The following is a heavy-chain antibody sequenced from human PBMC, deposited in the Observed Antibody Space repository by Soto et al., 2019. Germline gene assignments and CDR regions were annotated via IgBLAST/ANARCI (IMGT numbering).Heavy chain of an antibody. J-gene: IGHJ4*02. CDR3: AKSHGSGRADF. CDR2: ISGYNGNT. V-gene: IGHV1-18*01. D-gene: IGHD3-10*01. Sequence: QIQLVQSGAEVKKPGASVKVSCRASGYSFANNGITWVRQAPGQGLEWMGWISGYNGNTKYAQSVQDRVTMTTDTSTSTAYMELRRLRSDDTAVYYCAKSHGSGRADFWGQGTLVTASS. CDR1: GYSFANNG.